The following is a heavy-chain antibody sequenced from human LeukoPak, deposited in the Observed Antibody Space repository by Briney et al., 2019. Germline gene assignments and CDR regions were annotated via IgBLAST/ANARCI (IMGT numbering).Heavy chain of an antibody. Sequence: GGSLRLSCAASGFTFSSYGMHWVRQAPGKGLEWVAVIWYDGSHKYYADSVKGRFTISRDNSKNTLYLQMNSLRAEDTAVYYCARASYYDSSGSADSWGQGTLVTVSS. D-gene: IGHD3-22*01. CDR1: GFTFSSYG. J-gene: IGHJ4*02. CDR3: ARASYYDSSGSADS. V-gene: IGHV3-33*01. CDR2: IWYDGSHK.